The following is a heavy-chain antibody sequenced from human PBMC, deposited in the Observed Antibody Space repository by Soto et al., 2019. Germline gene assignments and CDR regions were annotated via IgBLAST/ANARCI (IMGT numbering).Heavy chain of an antibody. V-gene: IGHV3-7*01. CDR3: STSLDY. J-gene: IGHJ4*02. Sequence: GGSLRLSCVASGFTFSTYWMDWVRQAPGKGLEWVANINQDVSEKHYVDSVKGRFTISRDNAKNSLYLQMSSLTAEDSALYYCSTSLDYWGQGDLVTVSS. CDR1: GFTFSTYW. CDR2: INQDVSEK.